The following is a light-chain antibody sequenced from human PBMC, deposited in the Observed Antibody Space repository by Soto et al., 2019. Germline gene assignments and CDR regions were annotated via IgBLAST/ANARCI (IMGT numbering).Light chain of an antibody. CDR3: QQYNSYPWT. V-gene: IGKV1-5*01. CDR2: DAS. CDR1: QTIFNW. J-gene: IGKJ1*01. Sequence: DIQMTQSPSTLSASVGDRVTITCRASQTIFNWLAWYQRKPGRAPNLLIYDASSLQSGVPSTFSGSGSGTEFTLTISSLPPGDFATYYCQQYNSYPWTFGQGTKVEIK.